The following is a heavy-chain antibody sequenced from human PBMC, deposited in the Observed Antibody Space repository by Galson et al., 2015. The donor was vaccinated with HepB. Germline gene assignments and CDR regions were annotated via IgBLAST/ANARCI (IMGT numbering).Heavy chain of an antibody. D-gene: IGHD3-10*01. CDR3: ARDGSFGYYYYYYGMDV. CDR2: IKQDGSEK. CDR1: RFIFSSYW. V-gene: IGHV3-7*01. Sequence: SLRLSCAASRFIFSSYWMSWVRQAPGKGLEWVANIKQDGSEKNYVDSVKGRFTISRDNAKNSLYLQMNSLRAEDTAVYYCARDGSFGYYYYYYGMDVWGQGTTVTVSS. J-gene: IGHJ6*02.